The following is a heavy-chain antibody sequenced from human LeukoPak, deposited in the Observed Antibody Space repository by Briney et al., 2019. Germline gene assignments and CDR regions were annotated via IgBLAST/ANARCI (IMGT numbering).Heavy chain of an antibody. V-gene: IGHV4-61*02. J-gene: IGHJ5*02. D-gene: IGHD3-22*01. CDR2: IYSSGST. Sequence: SETLSLTCTVSGGSISSGSYYWNWIRQPAGKGLEWIGRIYSSGSTNYNPSLKSRVTISVDTSKNQFSLKLTSVTAADTAVYYCVRASYFYDTSGYYSWFDPWGQGTLVTVSS. CDR1: GGSISSGSYY. CDR3: VRASYFYDTSGYYSWFDP.